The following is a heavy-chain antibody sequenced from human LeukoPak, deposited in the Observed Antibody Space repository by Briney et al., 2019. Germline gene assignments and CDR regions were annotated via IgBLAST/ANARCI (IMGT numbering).Heavy chain of an antibody. V-gene: IGHV4-4*09. D-gene: IGHD7-27*01. Sequence: SETLSLTCTVSGASMSSYYWSWIRQPPGKGLEWIGYIYTRGTTNYNPSLKSRVTVSVDASKNQFSLKLSSVTAADTAVYYCATYSNWVAGDVWGQGTTVSVSS. CDR2: IYTRGTT. CDR3: ATYSNWVAGDV. J-gene: IGHJ6*02. CDR1: GASMSSYY.